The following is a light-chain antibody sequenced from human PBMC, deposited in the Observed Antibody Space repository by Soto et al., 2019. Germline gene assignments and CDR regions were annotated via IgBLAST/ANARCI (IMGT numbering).Light chain of an antibody. V-gene: IGLV4-69*01. Sequence: QAVVTQSPSASASLGASVKLTCTLSSGHSSYAIAWHQQQPEKGPRYLMKLNSDGSHSKGDGIPDRFSGSSSGAERYLTISSLQSEDEADYYCQTWGTGIHYVFGTGTNLTVL. CDR1: SGHSSYA. J-gene: IGLJ1*01. CDR3: QTWGTGIHYV. CDR2: LNSDGSH.